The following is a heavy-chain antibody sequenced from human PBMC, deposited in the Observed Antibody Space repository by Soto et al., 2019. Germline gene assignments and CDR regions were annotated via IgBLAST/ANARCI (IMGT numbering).Heavy chain of an antibody. CDR3: ARGARYCSGGSCTGISVAYGMDV. CDR1: GDTFTSYY. V-gene: IGHV1-46*01. CDR2: INPSGGST. D-gene: IGHD2-15*01. J-gene: IGHJ6*02. Sequence: ASVKVSCKASGDTFTSYYMHWVRQAPGQGLEWMGIINPSGGSTSYAQKLQGRVTMTRDTSTSTVYMELSSLRSEDTAVYYCARGARYCSGGSCTGISVAYGMDVWGQGTTVTVSS.